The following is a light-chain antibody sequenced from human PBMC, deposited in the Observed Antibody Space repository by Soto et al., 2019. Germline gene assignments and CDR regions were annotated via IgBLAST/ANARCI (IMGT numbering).Light chain of an antibody. CDR1: QGVNTW. Sequence: DIQMTQSPSSVSASVGDRVTITCRASQGVNTWLAWYQQKPGKAPTLLIYAASSLQRGVPSRFSGSGSGTDFTLTISSLQPDDFATYYCQQAISFPWTFGQGTKVEIK. CDR2: AAS. V-gene: IGKV1-12*02. J-gene: IGKJ1*01. CDR3: QQAISFPWT.